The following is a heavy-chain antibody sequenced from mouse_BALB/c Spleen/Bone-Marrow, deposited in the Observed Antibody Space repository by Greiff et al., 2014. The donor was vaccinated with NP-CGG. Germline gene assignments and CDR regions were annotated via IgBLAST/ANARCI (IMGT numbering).Heavy chain of an antibody. V-gene: IGHV14-3*02. Sequence: VQLQQPGAELVKPGASVKLSCTGSGFNIKDTYMHWVKQRPEQGLEWIGRIDPANGNTKYDPKFQGKATITADTSSNTAYLQLSSLTSEDTAVYYCASYYRYSFDYWGLGTTLTVSS. CDR2: IDPANGNT. D-gene: IGHD2-14*01. J-gene: IGHJ2*01. CDR3: ASYYRYSFDY. CDR1: GFNIKDTY.